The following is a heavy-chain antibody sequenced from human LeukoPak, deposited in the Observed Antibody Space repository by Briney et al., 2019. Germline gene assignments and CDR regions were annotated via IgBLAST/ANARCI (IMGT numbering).Heavy chain of an antibody. CDR2: ISYDGSNK. V-gene: IGHV3-30-3*01. CDR1: GLTFSSYV. Sequence: TGGSPRLSCAASGLTFSSYVMHWVRQAPGKGLEWVAVISYDGSNKYYADSVKGRFTISRDNSKNTLYLQMNSLRAEDTAVYYCVSLWYYYDSGCMDVWGQGTTVTVSS. CDR3: VSLWYYYDSGCMDV. D-gene: IGHD3-22*01. J-gene: IGHJ6*02.